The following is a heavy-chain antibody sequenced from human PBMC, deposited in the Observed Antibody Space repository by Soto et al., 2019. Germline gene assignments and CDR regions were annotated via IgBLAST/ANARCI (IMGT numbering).Heavy chain of an antibody. D-gene: IGHD1-26*01. Sequence: PSETLSLTCTVSGGSISSSSYYWGWIRQPPGKGLEWIGSIYYSGSTYYNPSLKSRVTISVDTSKNQFSLKLSSVTAADTAVYYCARHSGWELPSSYYYYYGMDVWGQGTTVTVSS. J-gene: IGHJ6*02. CDR1: GGSISSSSYY. CDR2: IYYSGST. CDR3: ARHSGWELPSSYYYYYGMDV. V-gene: IGHV4-39*01.